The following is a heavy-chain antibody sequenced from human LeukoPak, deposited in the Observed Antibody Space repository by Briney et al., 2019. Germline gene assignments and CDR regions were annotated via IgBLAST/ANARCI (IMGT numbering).Heavy chain of an antibody. CDR3: ATDFYYGSGNYPDY. D-gene: IGHD3-10*01. J-gene: IGHJ4*02. V-gene: IGHV1-2*02. Sequence: ASVNVSFKASGYSFTGYYMFWVRQAPGQGLEWMGWINPNSGGTNYAQRFQGRVTMTRDTSISTAYMELSSLRSDDTAVYYCATDFYYGSGNYPDYWGQGTPVTVSS. CDR1: GYSFTGYY. CDR2: INPNSGGT.